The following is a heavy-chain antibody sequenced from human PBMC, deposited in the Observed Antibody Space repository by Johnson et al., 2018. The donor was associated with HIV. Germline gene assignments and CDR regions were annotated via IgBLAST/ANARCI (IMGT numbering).Heavy chain of an antibody. J-gene: IGHJ3*02. CDR3: AKDLGGGSYLDVFDI. D-gene: IGHD1-26*01. V-gene: IGHV3-9*01. Sequence: VQLVESGGGLVQPGGSLRLSCAASGFTVSANYMTWVRQAPGKGLEWVSGISWNSGSIGYADSAKGRFTISRDNAKNSLYLQMNSLRPEDTAVYHCAKDLGGGSYLDVFDIWGPGTMVTVSS. CDR1: GFTVSANY. CDR2: ISWNSGSI.